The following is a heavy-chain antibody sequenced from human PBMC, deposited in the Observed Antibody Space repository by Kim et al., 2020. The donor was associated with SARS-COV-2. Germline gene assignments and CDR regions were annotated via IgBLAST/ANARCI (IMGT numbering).Heavy chain of an antibody. V-gene: IGHV4-59*01. CDR1: GGSISSYY. CDR3: AREMQPPELLWFGELSSSPYYCGMGV. Sequence: SETLSLTCTVSGGSISSYYWSWIRQPPGKGLEWIGYIYYSGSTNYNHSLKSRVTISLDTSKNQFSLKLTTVTAADTAVYYCAREMQPPELLWFGELSSSPYYCGMGVRGQGTTVTVS. D-gene: IGHD3-10*01. CDR2: IYYSGST. J-gene: IGHJ6*02.